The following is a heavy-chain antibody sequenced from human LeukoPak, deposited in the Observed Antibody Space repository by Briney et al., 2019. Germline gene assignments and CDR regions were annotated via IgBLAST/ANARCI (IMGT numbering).Heavy chain of an antibody. J-gene: IGHJ4*02. D-gene: IGHD4-17*01. CDR2: INPSGGST. Sequence: GASVKVSCKASGYTFTSYYMHWVRQAPGQGLEWMGIINPSGGSTSYAQKFQGRVTMTRDTPTSTVYMGLSSLRSEDTAVYYCARGIPTVTSLDYWGQGTLVTVSS. CDR3: ARGIPTVTSLDY. V-gene: IGHV1-46*03. CDR1: GYTFTSYY.